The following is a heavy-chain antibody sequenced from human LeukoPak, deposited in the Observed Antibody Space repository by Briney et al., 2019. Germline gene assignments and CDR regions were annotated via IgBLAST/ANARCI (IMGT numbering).Heavy chain of an antibody. CDR2: IYPADSDT. CDR1: GYSFITYW. V-gene: IGHV5-51*01. CDR3: ARGAEYSSSWYTDY. J-gene: IGHJ4*02. Sequence: GESLKISCKGSGYSFITYWIGWVRQKPGKGLEWMGIIYPADSDTRYSPSFQGQVTISADKSISTAYLQWSSLKASDTAMYYCARGAEYSSSWYTDYWGQGTLVTVSS. D-gene: IGHD6-13*01.